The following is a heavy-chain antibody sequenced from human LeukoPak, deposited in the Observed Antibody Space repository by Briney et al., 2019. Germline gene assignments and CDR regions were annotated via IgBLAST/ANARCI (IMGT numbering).Heavy chain of an antibody. CDR1: GYRSTGYW. CDR3: ARLEGTRGGDY. CDR2: IYPDDSDT. Sequence: GESLKISCKGSGYRSTGYWIGWVRQMPGKGLEWMGIIYPDDSDTRYSPSFQGQVTISADKSINIAYLQWSSLKASDTAMYYCARLEGTRGGDYWGQGTLVTVSS. V-gene: IGHV5-51*01. D-gene: IGHD5-12*01. J-gene: IGHJ4*02.